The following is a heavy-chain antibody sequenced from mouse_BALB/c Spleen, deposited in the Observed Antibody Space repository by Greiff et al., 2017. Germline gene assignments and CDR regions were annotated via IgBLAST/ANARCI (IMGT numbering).Heavy chain of an antibody. Sequence: DVQLVESGGGLVKPGGSLKLSCAASGFTFSSYAMSWVRQSPEKRLEWVAEISSGGSYTYYPDTVTGRFTISRDNAKNTLYLEMSSLRSEDTAMYYCARGYDGPHAMDYWGQGTSVTVSS. CDR2: ISSGGSYT. CDR1: GFTFSSYA. CDR3: ARGYDGPHAMDY. V-gene: IGHV5-9-4*01. D-gene: IGHD2-3*01. J-gene: IGHJ4*01.